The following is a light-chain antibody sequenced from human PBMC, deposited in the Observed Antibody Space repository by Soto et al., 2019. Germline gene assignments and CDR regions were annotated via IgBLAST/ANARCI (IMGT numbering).Light chain of an antibody. J-gene: IGKJ1*01. V-gene: IGKV1-39*01. CDR1: QTIAKS. CDR2: ASS. CDR3: LQTARAPAT. Sequence: DIQVTQSPSSLSASVGDRVTITCRASQTIAKSLSWYQQKPGKAPKLLIYASSTLQSGVPSRFSGWGFGTDFTLSISGLQREAIATYYCLQTARAPATFGQGTRVEIK.